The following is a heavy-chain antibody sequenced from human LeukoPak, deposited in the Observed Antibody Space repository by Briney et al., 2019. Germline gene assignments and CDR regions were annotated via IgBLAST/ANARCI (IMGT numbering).Heavy chain of an antibody. V-gene: IGHV3-53*01. D-gene: IGHD2-2*01. CDR1: GFTVSSNY. J-gene: IGHJ5*02. CDR2: IYSGGST. Sequence: PGGSLRLSCAASGFTVSSNYMSWVRQAPGKGLEWVSVIYSGGSTYYADSVKGRFTISRDNSKNTLYLQMNSLRAEDTAVYYCARDRCSSTSCPNWFDPWGQGTLVTVSS. CDR3: ARDRCSSTSCPNWFDP.